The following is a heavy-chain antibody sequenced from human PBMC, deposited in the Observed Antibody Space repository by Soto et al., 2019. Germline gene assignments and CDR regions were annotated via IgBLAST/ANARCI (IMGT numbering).Heavy chain of an antibody. CDR3: ASPSRYSSSWYAFDI. Sequence: PGESLKISCKGSGDSFTSYWISWVRQMPGKGLEWMGRIDPSDSYTNYSPSFQGHVTISADKSISTAYLQWSSLKASDTAMYYCASPSRYSSSWYAFDIWGQGTMVTVS. CDR1: GDSFTSYW. CDR2: IDPSDSYT. J-gene: IGHJ3*02. D-gene: IGHD6-13*01. V-gene: IGHV5-10-1*01.